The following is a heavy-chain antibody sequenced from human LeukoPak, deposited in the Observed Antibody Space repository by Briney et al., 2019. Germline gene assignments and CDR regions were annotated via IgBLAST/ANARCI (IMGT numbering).Heavy chain of an antibody. CDR1: GFTFSNYW. J-gene: IGHJ1*01. CDR3: ARGSSGYYCDHFQT. Sequence: PGGSLRLSCVGSGFTFSNYWMTWIRQAPGKGLEWVANIKQDGIEKFYVDSVEGRFTVSRDNTKNSLSLQMHSLRAEDTAVYYCARGSSGYYCDHFQTWGQGSLVTVSS. CDR2: IKQDGIEK. D-gene: IGHD3-22*01. V-gene: IGHV3-7*01.